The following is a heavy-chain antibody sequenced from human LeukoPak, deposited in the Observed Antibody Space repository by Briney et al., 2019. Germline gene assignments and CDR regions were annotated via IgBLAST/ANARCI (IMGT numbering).Heavy chain of an antibody. Sequence: SETLSLTCTVSGGSISSYYWSWIRQPPGKGLEWIGYIYYSGSTNYNPSLKSRVTISVDTSKNQFSLKLSSVTAADTAVYYCARRRMPRLFDYWGQGTLVTVSS. D-gene: IGHD2-2*01. J-gene: IGHJ4*02. CDR2: IYYSGST. CDR3: ARRRMPRLFDY. V-gene: IGHV4-59*12. CDR1: GGSISSYY.